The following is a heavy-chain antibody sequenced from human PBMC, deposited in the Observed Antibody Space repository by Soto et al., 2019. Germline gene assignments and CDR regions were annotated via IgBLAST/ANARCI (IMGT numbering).Heavy chain of an antibody. J-gene: IGHJ4*02. CDR3: ARPHPGGDSSGYYLGLDY. Sequence: QVQLVQSGAEVKKPGSSVKVSCKASGGTFSSYAISWVRQAPGQGLEWMGGIIPIFGTANYAQKFQGRVTITADESTRTAYMELSSPRSEDTAVYYCARPHPGGDSSGYYLGLDYWGQGTLVTVSS. CDR2: IIPIFGTA. CDR1: GGTFSSYA. V-gene: IGHV1-69*01. D-gene: IGHD3-22*01.